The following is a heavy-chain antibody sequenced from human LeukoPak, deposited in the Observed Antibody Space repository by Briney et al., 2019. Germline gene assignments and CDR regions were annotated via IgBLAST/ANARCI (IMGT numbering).Heavy chain of an antibody. CDR2: ITSTSTYI. V-gene: IGHV3-21*01. Sequence: GGSLRLSCAASGFTFSSYNMNWVRQAPGKGLEWVSTITSTSTYIAYADSVKGRFTISRDNADNSLYLQMNSLRDDDTAVYYCAKERPRGMDVWGQGTSVTVSS. CDR3: AKERPRGMDV. J-gene: IGHJ6*02. D-gene: IGHD6-6*01. CDR1: GFTFSSYN.